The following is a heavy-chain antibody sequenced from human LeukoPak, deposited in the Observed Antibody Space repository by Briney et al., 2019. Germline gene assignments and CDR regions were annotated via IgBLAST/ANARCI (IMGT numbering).Heavy chain of an antibody. V-gene: IGHV1-18*01. CDR2: ISAYNGNT. D-gene: IGHD6-19*01. CDR3: ARDSSGCDAFDI. CDR1: GYTFTSYG. Sequence: ASVKVSCKASGYTFTSYGISWVRQAPGQGLEWMGWISAYNGNTNYAQKLQGRVTMTTDTSTSTAYMELSRLRSDDTAVYYCARDSSGCDAFDIWGQGTMVTVSS. J-gene: IGHJ3*02.